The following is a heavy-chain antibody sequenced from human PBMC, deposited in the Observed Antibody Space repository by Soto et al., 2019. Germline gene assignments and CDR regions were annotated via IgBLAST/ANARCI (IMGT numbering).Heavy chain of an antibody. D-gene: IGHD2-2*01. CDR3: ARYREVVPASDAFDL. CDR1: RRSSSSYD. CDR2: IYYSGST. J-gene: IGHJ4*02. V-gene: IGHV4-59*01. Sequence: TLETLSFRCNVSRRSSSSYDLNSPRLPPWKRLEWIGYIYYSGSTNSNPSLKSRVTISVDTAKNQFSMKLSSVTAADTDVYSCARYREVVPASDAFDLGGRGAQVTVSS.